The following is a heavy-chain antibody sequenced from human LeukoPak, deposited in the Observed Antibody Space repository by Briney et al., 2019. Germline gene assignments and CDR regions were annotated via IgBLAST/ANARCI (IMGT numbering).Heavy chain of an antibody. J-gene: IGHJ4*02. Sequence: SETLSLTCTVSGGSISSYYWSWIRQPAGKGLEWIGRIYTSGSTNYNPSLKSRVTMSVDTSKNQFSLKLSSVTAADTAVYYCARGGQDTAMALPYYFDYWGQGTLVTVSS. CDR1: GGSISSYY. CDR2: IYTSGST. V-gene: IGHV4-4*07. CDR3: ARGGQDTAMALPYYFDY. D-gene: IGHD5-18*01.